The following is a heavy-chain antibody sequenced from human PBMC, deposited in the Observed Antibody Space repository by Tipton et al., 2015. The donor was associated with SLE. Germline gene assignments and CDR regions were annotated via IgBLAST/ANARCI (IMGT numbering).Heavy chain of an antibody. J-gene: IGHJ3*02. CDR1: GFTFSNYG. V-gene: IGHV3-48*01. CDR2: ISAGGITT. D-gene: IGHD3-10*01. Sequence: SLRLSCAASGFTFSNYGMHWVRQAPGKGLEWVSYISAGGITTHYADSVKGRFTISEDNAKNSLYLQMNSLRAEDTAIYYCAKGSGNPAFDIWGQGTMVTVSS. CDR3: AKGSGNPAFDI.